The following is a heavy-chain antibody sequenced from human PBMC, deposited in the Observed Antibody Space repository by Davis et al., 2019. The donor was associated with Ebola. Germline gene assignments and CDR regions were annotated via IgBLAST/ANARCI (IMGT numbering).Heavy chain of an antibody. CDR3: ARDIAASGTTDS. CDR1: GYIFTRYT. Sequence: SVTVSCMASGYIFTRYTLHWMRQAPGKRLEWMGWINAGNGYTEYSQKFQGRVTITKDTTASTVFMEMTSLRSDDTAVYYCARDIAASGTTDSWGQGTLVTVS. D-gene: IGHD6-6*01. V-gene: IGHV1-3*01. CDR2: INAGNGYT. J-gene: IGHJ4*02.